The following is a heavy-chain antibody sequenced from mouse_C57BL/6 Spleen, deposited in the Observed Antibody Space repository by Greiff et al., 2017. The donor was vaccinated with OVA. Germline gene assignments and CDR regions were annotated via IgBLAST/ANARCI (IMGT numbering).Heavy chain of an antibody. J-gene: IGHJ4*01. V-gene: IGHV1-61*01. Sequence: VQLQQPGAELVRPGSSVKLSCKASGYTFTSYWMDWVKQRPGQGLEWIGNIYPSDSETHYNQKFKDKATLTVDKSSSTAYMQLSSLTSEDSAVYYCARGGDYDGLPYYAMDYWGQGTSVTVSS. CDR2: IYPSDSET. CDR3: ARGGDYDGLPYYAMDY. CDR1: GYTFTSYW. D-gene: IGHD2-4*01.